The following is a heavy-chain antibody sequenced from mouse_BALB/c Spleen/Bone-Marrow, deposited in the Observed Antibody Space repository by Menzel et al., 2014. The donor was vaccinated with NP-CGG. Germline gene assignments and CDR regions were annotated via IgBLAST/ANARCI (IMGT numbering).Heavy chain of an antibody. CDR2: IDPANGNT. CDR3: ARSRDYGSSYYAMDY. CDR1: GFNIKDTY. V-gene: IGHV14-3*02. J-gene: IGHJ4*01. D-gene: IGHD1-1*01. Sequence: VHVKQSGAELVKPGASVKLSCTASGFNIKDTYMHWVKQRPEQGLEWIGGIDPANGNTKYDPKFQGKATITADTSSNTAYLQLSSLASEDTAVYYCARSRDYGSSYYAMDYWGQGTSVTVSS.